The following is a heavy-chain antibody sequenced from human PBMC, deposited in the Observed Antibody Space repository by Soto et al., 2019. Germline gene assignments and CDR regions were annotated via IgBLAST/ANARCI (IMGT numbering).Heavy chain of an antibody. J-gene: IGHJ4*02. Sequence: GGSLRLSCAASGFTFSSYAMHWVRQAPGKGLEWVAVISYDGSNKYCADSVKGRFTISRDNSKNTLYLQMNSLRAEDTAVYYCASLYYYDSSGYSGPSRADYWGQGTLVTVSS. CDR3: ASLYYYDSSGYSGPSRADY. D-gene: IGHD3-22*01. V-gene: IGHV3-30-3*01. CDR1: GFTFSSYA. CDR2: ISYDGSNK.